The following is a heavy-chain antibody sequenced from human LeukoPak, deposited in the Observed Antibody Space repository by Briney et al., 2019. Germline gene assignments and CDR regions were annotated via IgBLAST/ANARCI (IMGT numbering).Heavy chain of an antibody. V-gene: IGHV3-11*01. J-gene: IGHJ4*02. CDR3: ARGPSGRYSLFDY. Sequence: GGSLRLSCAASGFTFSAYSGNWIRQAPGKGLGWVSYITTVTTIYYADSVKGRFTISRDNTKNSLYLQMNSLKAEDTAVYYCARGPSGRYSLFDYWGQGTLVTVSS. CDR2: ITTVTTI. D-gene: IGHD1-26*01. CDR1: GFTFSAYS.